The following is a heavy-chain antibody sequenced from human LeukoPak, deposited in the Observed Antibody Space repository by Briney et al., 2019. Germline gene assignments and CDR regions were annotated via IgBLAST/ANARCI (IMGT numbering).Heavy chain of an antibody. D-gene: IGHD3-10*01. Sequence: AGGSLRLSWAASGFTFDDYAMHWVRQAPGKGLEWVSGISWNSGSIGYADSVKGRFTISRDNAKNSLYLQMNSLRAEDTALYYCAKDMDYYGSGSYYDYWGQGTLVTVSS. CDR1: GFTFDDYA. CDR3: AKDMDYYGSGSYYDY. J-gene: IGHJ4*02. CDR2: ISWNSGSI. V-gene: IGHV3-9*01.